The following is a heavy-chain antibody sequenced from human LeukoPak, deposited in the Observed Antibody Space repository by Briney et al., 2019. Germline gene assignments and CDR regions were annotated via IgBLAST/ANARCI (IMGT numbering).Heavy chain of an antibody. J-gene: IGHJ4*02. CDR2: IDPSDSYT. Sequence: GESLRISCKGSRYSFTSYWISWVRQMPGKGLEWMGRIDPSDSYTNYSPSFQGHVTISADKSISTAYLQWSSLKASDTAMYYCARPGFDCSSTSCYYYWGQGTLVTVSS. V-gene: IGHV5-10-1*01. CDR3: ARPGFDCSSTSCYYY. CDR1: RYSFTSYW. D-gene: IGHD2-2*01.